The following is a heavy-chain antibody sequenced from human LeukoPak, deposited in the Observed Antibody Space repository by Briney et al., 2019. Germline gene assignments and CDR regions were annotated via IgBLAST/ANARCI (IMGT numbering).Heavy chain of an antibody. CDR1: GFTFSSYG. J-gene: IGHJ4*02. CDR2: ISGSGGST. Sequence: GGTLRLSCAASGFTFSSYGMSWVRQAPGKGLEWVAAISGSGGSTYYVDSVKGRFTISRDNSKNKLYLQMNSPTAEDTAVYYCAKPRAPEMATITAVDYWGQGTLVTVSS. CDR3: AKPRAPEMATITAVDY. V-gene: IGHV3-23*01. D-gene: IGHD5-24*01.